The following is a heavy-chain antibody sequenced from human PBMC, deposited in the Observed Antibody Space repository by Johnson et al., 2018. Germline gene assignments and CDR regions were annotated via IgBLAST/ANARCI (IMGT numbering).Heavy chain of an antibody. CDR3: ARVSGYYTGYFDA. D-gene: IGHD3-3*01. Sequence: VQLVESGGGLVQXGGSLRLSCAASGFTFNNFAMSWVRQAPGKGLEWVSGISSSGGDTKYADSVRGRFTISRDNSKNTLYLQMNSLRAKDTAVYFCARVSGYYTGYFDAWGLGTLVAVSA. V-gene: IGHV3-23*04. CDR1: GFTFNNFA. CDR2: ISSSGGDT. J-gene: IGHJ4*02.